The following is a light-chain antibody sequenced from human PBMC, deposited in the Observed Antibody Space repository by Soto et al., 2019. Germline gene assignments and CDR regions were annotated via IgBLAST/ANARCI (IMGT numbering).Light chain of an antibody. V-gene: IGLV2-8*01. CDR3: SSYAGTHVV. J-gene: IGLJ1*01. CDR1: SRDVGGYNY. CDR2: DVT. Sequence: QSVLTQPPSASGSPGQSVTISCTGTSRDVGGYNYVSWYQQHPGRAPKLMIYDVTKRPSGVPDRFSGSKSGNTASLTVSGLQAEDEADYYCSSYAGTHVVFGTGTQLTLL.